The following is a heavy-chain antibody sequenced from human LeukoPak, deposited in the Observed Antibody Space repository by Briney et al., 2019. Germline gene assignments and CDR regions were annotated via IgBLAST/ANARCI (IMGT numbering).Heavy chain of an antibody. CDR1: GYRFTNYW. J-gene: IGHJ4*02. D-gene: IGHD3-10*01. Sequence: GESLKISCEGSGYRFTNYWIAWVRQMPGKGLEWMGIIYPGDSDTTYSPSFQGQATMSADKSISTAYLQWSSLKASDTAMYYCARLNREKKYYGSGSYFDFWGQGTLVTVSS. V-gene: IGHV5-51*01. CDR3: ARLNREKKYYGSGSYFDF. CDR2: IYPGDSDT.